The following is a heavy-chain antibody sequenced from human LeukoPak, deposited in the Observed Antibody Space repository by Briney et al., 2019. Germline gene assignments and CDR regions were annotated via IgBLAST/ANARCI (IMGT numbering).Heavy chain of an antibody. Sequence: SEPLSLTCSGSNYSISNSLYWGWRRQPPGEVLEWIGSIYRSGSTFYNPSLKRRITISLATSKNQFSLMLTSGAAAAAAVYCCARGTDGHYMDVWGKRTTVTVSS. D-gene: IGHD1-14*01. CDR3: ARGTDGHYMDV. J-gene: IGHJ6*03. CDR2: IYRSGST. V-gene: IGHV4-38-2*02. CDR1: NYSISNSLY.